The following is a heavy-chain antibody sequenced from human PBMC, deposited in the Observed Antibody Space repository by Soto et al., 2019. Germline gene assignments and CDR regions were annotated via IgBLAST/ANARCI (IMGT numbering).Heavy chain of an antibody. Sequence: SETLSLTCAVYGGSFGGYYWSWVGQPPGKGLEWIGEINHSGSTNYNPSLKSRVTISVDTSKNQFSLKLSSVTAADTAVYYCARSPRRVSGMDVWGQGTTVTVSS. CDR3: ARSPRRVSGMDV. CDR1: GGSFGGYY. CDR2: INHSGST. J-gene: IGHJ6*02. V-gene: IGHV4-34*01.